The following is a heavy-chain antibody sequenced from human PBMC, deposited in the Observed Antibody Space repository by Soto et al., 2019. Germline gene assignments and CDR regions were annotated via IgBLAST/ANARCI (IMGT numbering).Heavy chain of an antibody. D-gene: IGHD3-22*01. CDR1: GFTFSNAW. CDR2: IKGEADGGTT. Sequence: GGSLRLSCAASGFTFSNAWMGWVRQAPGKVLEWVGRIKGEADGGTTDYAAPVKGSITISRDHSKDTLYLQMNSLKTEDTAVYYCTTGLSNGYYNFDYWGQGT. CDR3: TTGLSNGYYNFDY. V-gene: IGHV3-15*01. J-gene: IGHJ4*02.